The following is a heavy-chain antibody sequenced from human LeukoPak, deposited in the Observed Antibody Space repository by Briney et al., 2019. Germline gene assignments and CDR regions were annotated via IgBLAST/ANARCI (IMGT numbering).Heavy chain of an antibody. CDR2: ISSSSSYI. D-gene: IGHD4-17*01. J-gene: IGHJ5*02. Sequence: GGSLRLSCAASGFTFSSYSMNWVRQAPGEGLEWVSSISSSSSYIYYADSVKGRFTISRDNAKNSLYLQMNSLRAEDTAVYYCAREDYGDKFDPWGQGTLVTVSS. CDR3: AREDYGDKFDP. CDR1: GFTFSSYS. V-gene: IGHV3-21*01.